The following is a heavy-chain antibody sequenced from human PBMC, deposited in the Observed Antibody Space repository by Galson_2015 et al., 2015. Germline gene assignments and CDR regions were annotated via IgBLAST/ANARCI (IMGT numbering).Heavy chain of an antibody. V-gene: IGHV3-11*01. CDR3: ARETQPVNDMDV. Sequence: SLRLSCAASGFTFSDYYMSWIRQAPGKGLEWVSYISSSGSTIYYADSVKGRFTISRDNAKNSLYLQMNSLRAEDTAVYYCARETQPVNDMDVWGKGTTVTVSS. CDR1: GFTFSDYY. D-gene: IGHD4-11*01. J-gene: IGHJ6*03. CDR2: ISSSGSTI.